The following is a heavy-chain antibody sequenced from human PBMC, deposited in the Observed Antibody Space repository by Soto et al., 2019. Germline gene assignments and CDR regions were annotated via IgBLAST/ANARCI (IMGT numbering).Heavy chain of an antibody. CDR3: ARGTVRFLEWFGHDN. CDR2: IIPIFGTA. Sequence: SVKVSCKASGGTFSSYAISWVRQAPGQGLEWMGGIIPIFGTANYAQKVQGRVTITADEYTSTAYMELSSRRSEHTAVYCCARGTVRFLEWFGHDNWGQGTLVTVSS. D-gene: IGHD3-3*01. CDR1: GGTFSSYA. J-gene: IGHJ4*02. V-gene: IGHV1-69*13.